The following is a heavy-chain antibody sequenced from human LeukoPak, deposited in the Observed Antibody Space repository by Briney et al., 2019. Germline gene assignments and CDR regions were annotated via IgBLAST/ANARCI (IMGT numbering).Heavy chain of an antibody. CDR2: ISVYNVNT. J-gene: IGHJ4*02. Sequence: GASVKVSCKASGYTFTRYGISWVRQAPGQGLEWMGWISVYNVNTNYAQKLQGRVTMTTDTSKSTVYMELKSLRSDDTAVYYCARDHSGYDGFAYWGQGTLVTVSS. CDR1: GYTFTRYG. V-gene: IGHV1-18*01. CDR3: ARDHSGYDGFAY. D-gene: IGHD5-12*01.